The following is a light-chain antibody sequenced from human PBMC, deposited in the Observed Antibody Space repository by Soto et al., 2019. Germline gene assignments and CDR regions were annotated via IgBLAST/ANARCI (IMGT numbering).Light chain of an antibody. CDR3: QQYNNWPPAWT. V-gene: IGKV3-15*01. CDR2: GAS. CDR1: QSVGSD. J-gene: IGKJ1*01. Sequence: EMVMTQSPATLSVSPGERATLSCRASQSVGSDLAWYQQKPGQSPRLLIYGASTRATGIPARFSGSGSGTQFTLTISSLQSEDFAVYYCQQYNNWPPAWTFGQGTKVDIK.